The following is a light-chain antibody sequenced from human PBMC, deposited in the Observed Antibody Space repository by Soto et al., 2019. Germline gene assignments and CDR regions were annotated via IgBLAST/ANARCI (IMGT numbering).Light chain of an antibody. CDR2: ENN. V-gene: IGLV1-51*02. Sequence: QSVLTQPPSVSAAPGQKVTISCSGSSSNIGNNYVSWYQQLPGTAHKLLIYENNKRPSGIPDRFSGSKSGTSATLGITGLQTGDEADYYCGTWDSSLSAAVFGGGTKVTVL. CDR1: SSNIGNNY. J-gene: IGLJ2*01. CDR3: GTWDSSLSAAV.